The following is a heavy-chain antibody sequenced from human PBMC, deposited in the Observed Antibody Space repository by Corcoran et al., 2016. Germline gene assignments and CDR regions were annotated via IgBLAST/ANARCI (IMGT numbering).Heavy chain of an antibody. CDR3: ARDVAYGSFD. CDR2: IKSDGAGA. CDR1: GFTFRSSW. J-gene: IGHJ4*02. D-gene: IGHD6-19*01. Sequence: EVHLVESGGGLVQPGGSLRLSCAASGFTFRSSWMHWIRQAPGKGLVWVSHIKSDGAGASYADSVKGRSTISRDDAKNTVYLQMNSLRAEDTAVFYCARDVAYGSFDWGQGTLVTVSS. V-gene: IGHV3-74*01.